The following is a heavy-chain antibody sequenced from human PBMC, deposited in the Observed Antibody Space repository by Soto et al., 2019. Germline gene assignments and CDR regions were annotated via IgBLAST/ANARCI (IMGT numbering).Heavy chain of an antibody. CDR3: ARSQGSSTSLEIYYYYCYGMDV. V-gene: IGHV1-69*01. CDR1: GGTFSSYA. CDR2: IIPISGTA. D-gene: IGHD2-2*01. Sequence: QVQLVQSGAEVKKPGSSVKVSCKASGGTFSSYAISWVRQAPGQGLEWMGGIIPISGTANYAQKFQGRVTITADESTSTDYMERSSLRSEDTAVYYCARSQGSSTSLEIYYYYCYGMDVWGQGTTVTVSS. J-gene: IGHJ6*02.